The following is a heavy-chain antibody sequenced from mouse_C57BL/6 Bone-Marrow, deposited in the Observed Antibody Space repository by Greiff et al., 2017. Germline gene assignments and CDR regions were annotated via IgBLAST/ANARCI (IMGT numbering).Heavy chain of an antibody. CDR3: TGGNYYGSSYWYFDV. Sequence: VQLQQSGAELVRPGASVTLSCKASGYTFTDYEMHWVKQTPVHGLEWIGAIDPETGGTAYNQKFKGKAILTADKSSSTAYMELRSLTSEDSAIYYSTGGNYYGSSYWYFDVWGTGTTVTVSS. CDR1: GYTFTDYE. J-gene: IGHJ1*03. V-gene: IGHV1-15*01. D-gene: IGHD1-1*01. CDR2: IDPETGGT.